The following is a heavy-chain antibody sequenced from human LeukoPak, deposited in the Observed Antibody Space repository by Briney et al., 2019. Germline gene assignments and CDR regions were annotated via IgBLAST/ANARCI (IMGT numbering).Heavy chain of an antibody. CDR3: AKSGYCSSTSCYILLVLGDFDY. J-gene: IGHJ4*02. Sequence: GGSLRLSCAASGFTFSSYAMSWVRQAPGKGLEWVSAISGSSGSTYYADSVKGRFTISRDNSKNTLYLQMNSLRAEDTAVYYCAKSGYCSSTSCYILLVLGDFDYWGQGTLVTVSS. V-gene: IGHV3-23*01. CDR1: GFTFSSYA. D-gene: IGHD2-2*02. CDR2: ISGSSGST.